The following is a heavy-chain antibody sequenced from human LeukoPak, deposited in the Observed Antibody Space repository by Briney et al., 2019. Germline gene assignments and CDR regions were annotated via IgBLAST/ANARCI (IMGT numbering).Heavy chain of an antibody. CDR1: GFTFSSYR. Sequence: PGGSLRLSCAASGFTFSSYRMNWVRQAPGKGLEWVANIKQDGSEKYYVDSVKGRFTISRDNAKNSLFLQMNSLRAEDTAVYYCARDTRTFDYWGQGTLVTVPS. V-gene: IGHV3-7*01. CDR2: IKQDGSEK. CDR3: ARDTRTFDY. J-gene: IGHJ4*02. D-gene: IGHD1-26*01.